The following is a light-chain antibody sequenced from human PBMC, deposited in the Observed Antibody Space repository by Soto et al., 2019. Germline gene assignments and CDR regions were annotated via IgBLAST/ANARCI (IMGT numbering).Light chain of an antibody. V-gene: IGKV1-5*03. Sequence: DIQMTQSPSTLSAPVGDRVIITCRASQSIGNLLAWYQQKPGKAPNLLIYKASTLESGLPSRFSGSGSGTEFTLTISSLQPDDFATYYCQHYNTYSPFGGGTKVEVK. J-gene: IGKJ4*02. CDR3: QHYNTYSP. CDR1: QSIGNL. CDR2: KAS.